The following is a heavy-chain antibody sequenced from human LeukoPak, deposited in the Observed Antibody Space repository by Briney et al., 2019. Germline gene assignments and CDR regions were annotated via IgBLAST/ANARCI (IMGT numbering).Heavy chain of an antibody. CDR2: ISASDGTT. Sequence: ASVKVSCKASGYSFSIYGITWARQAPGQGLEYLGWISASDGTTNYAQKLQDRVTMTTDTSTSTAYLELRSLRSEDTAVYYCARCGAAVTTHFSHWGQGTLVTVSS. CDR3: ARCGAAVTTHFSH. D-gene: IGHD4-17*01. CDR1: GYSFSIYG. J-gene: IGHJ4*02. V-gene: IGHV1-18*01.